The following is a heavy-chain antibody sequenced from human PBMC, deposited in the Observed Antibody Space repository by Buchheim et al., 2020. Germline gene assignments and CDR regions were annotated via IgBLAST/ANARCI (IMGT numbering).Heavy chain of an antibody. V-gene: IGHV4-30-4*01. CDR3: ARGFRGYCSGTSCYYFDY. CDR1: GGSISSGDYY. J-gene: IGHJ4*02. Sequence: QVQLQESGPGLVKPSQTLSLTCTVSGGSISSGDYYWSWIRQPPGKGLEWTGYIYYSGSTYYNPSLKSRVTISVDTSKNQFSLKLSSVTAADTAVYYCARGFRGYCSGTSCYYFDYWGQGTL. CDR2: IYYSGST. D-gene: IGHD2-15*01.